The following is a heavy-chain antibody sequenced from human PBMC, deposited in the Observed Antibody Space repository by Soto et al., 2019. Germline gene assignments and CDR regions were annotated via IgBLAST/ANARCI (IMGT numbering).Heavy chain of an antibody. CDR3: ATIAFSYSSGHSVFDF. CDR1: GYTLTELS. V-gene: IGHV1-24*01. Sequence: GASVKVSCKVSGYTLTELSMHWVRQAPGKGLEWMGGFDPEDGETIYAQKFQGRVTMTEDTSTDTAYMELSSLRSEDSAVYYCATIAFSYSSGHSVFDFWGQGTMVTVSS. CDR2: FDPEDGET. D-gene: IGHD3-22*01. J-gene: IGHJ3*01.